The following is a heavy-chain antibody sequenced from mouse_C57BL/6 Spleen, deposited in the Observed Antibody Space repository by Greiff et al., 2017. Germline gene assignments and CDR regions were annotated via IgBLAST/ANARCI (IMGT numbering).Heavy chain of an antibody. CDR1: GYAFSSSW. CDR3: AKSLYYGSSLWYFDV. J-gene: IGHJ1*03. Sequence: QVQLKESGPELVKPGASVKISCKASGYAFSSSWMNWVKQRPGKGLEWIGRIYPGDGDTNYNGKFKGKATLTADKPSSTAYMQLSSLTSEDSAVYFCAKSLYYGSSLWYFDVWGTGTKVTVSS. V-gene: IGHV1-82*01. CDR2: IYPGDGDT. D-gene: IGHD1-1*01.